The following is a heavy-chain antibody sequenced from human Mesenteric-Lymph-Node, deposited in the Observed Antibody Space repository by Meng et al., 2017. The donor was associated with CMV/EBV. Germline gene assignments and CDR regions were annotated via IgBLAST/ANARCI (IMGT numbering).Heavy chain of an antibody. CDR3: TTDLRLVVPAARYYYYGMDV. V-gene: IGHV3-15*01. J-gene: IGHJ6*02. Sequence: GGSLRLSCAASGFTFSNAWMSWVRQAPGKGLEWVGRIKSTSDGGTTDYAAPVKGRFTISRDDSKNTLYLQMNSLKTEDTAVYYCTTDLRLVVPAARYYYYGMDVWGQGTTVTVSS. CDR2: IKSTSDGGTT. CDR1: GFTFSNAW. D-gene: IGHD2-2*01.